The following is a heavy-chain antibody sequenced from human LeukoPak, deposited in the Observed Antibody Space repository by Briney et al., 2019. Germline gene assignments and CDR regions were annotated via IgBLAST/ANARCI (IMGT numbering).Heavy chain of an antibody. CDR2: INHSGST. CDR3: THSSGYPWYFDY. D-gene: IGHD3-22*01. Sequence: SETLSLTCAVYGGSFSGYYWSWIRQPPGKGLEWIGEINHSGSTNYNPSLKSRVTISVDTSKNQFSLKLSSVTAADTAVYYCTHSSGYPWYFDYWGQGTLVTVSS. J-gene: IGHJ4*02. CDR1: GGSFSGYY. V-gene: IGHV4-34*01.